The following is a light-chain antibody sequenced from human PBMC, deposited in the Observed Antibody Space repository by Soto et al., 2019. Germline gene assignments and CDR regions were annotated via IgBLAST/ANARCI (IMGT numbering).Light chain of an antibody. CDR2: DVS. CDR1: SSDVGGYNY. V-gene: IGLV2-14*04. Sequence: SNTKTCTGTSSDVGGYNYVSWYQQHPGKAPKLMIYDVSNRPSGVSNRFSGSKSGNTASLTISGLQAEDEADYYCSSYTSSSTLYVFGTGTKVTVL. CDR3: SSYTSSSTLYV. J-gene: IGLJ1*01.